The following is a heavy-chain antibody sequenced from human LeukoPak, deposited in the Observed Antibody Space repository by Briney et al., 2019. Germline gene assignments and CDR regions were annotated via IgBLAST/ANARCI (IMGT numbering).Heavy chain of an antibody. Sequence: GGSLRLSCAASGFTFDDYAMHWVRQAPGKGLEWVSGISWNSGSIGYADSVKGRFTISRDNSKNTLYLQMISLRAEDTAVYYCAKGPPYFYTDVWGKGTTVTVSS. CDR2: ISWNSGSI. V-gene: IGHV3-9*01. CDR1: GFTFDDYA. CDR3: AKGPPYFYTDV. J-gene: IGHJ6*03.